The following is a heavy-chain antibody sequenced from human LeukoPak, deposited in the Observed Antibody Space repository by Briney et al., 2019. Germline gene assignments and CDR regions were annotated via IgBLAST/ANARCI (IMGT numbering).Heavy chain of an antibody. D-gene: IGHD3-16*01. CDR1: GGTFISYA. V-gene: IGHV1-69*05. J-gene: IGHJ3*02. CDR3: ARGPLLGAFDI. Sequence: SVKVSCKASGGTFISYAISWVRQAPGQGVEWMGGIIPIFGTANYAQKFQGRVTITTGESTSTAYMELSSPRPEDTAVYYCARGPLLGAFDIWGQGTMVTVSS. CDR2: IIPIFGTA.